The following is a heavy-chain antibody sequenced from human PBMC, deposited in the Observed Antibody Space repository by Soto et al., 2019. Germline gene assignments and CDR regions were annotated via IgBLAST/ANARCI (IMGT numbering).Heavy chain of an antibody. CDR3: AKDGIAVDIMGPNYYYYYWMDV. Sequence: QVQLVESGGGVVQPGRSLRLSCAASGFTFSSYGMHWVRQAPGKGLEWVAVISYDGSNKYYADSVKGRFTISRDNSKNTLYLQMNSLRAEDTAVYYCAKDGIAVDIMGPNYYYYYWMDVWGQGTTVTVSS. J-gene: IGHJ6*02. CDR2: ISYDGSNK. D-gene: IGHD6-19*01. CDR1: GFTFSSYG. V-gene: IGHV3-30*18.